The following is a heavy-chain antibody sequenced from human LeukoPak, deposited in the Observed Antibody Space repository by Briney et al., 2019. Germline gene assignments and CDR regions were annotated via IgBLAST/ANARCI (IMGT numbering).Heavy chain of an antibody. J-gene: IGHJ5*02. CDR3: ASEHSNQNCFDH. Sequence: SETLSLLCTVSGGSISNYYWSWIRQPPGKGLEWIGYIYYSGSTNYNPSLKSRVTISIDTSKNQFSLKLRSVTPADTAVYYCASEHSNQNCFDHGDQGTLVTVSS. CDR1: GGSISNYY. CDR2: IYYSGST. D-gene: IGHD4-11*01. V-gene: IGHV4-59*01.